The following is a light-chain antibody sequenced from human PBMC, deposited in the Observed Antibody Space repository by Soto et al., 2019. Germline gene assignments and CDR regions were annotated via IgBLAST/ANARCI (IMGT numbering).Light chain of an antibody. V-gene: IGKV1-27*01. CDR2: AAS. Sequence: DIQMTQSPSSLSASVGARVTITCRASQGISNYFAWYQQKPGKVPKLLLYAASTLQSGFPSRFSGSGSGTEFTLTIISLQPEAVATYYCQKYNRDPALTVGGGTKVEIK. CDR1: QGISNY. CDR3: QKYNRDPALT. J-gene: IGKJ4*01.